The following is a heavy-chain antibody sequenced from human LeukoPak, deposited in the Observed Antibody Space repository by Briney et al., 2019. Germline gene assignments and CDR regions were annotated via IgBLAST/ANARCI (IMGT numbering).Heavy chain of an antibody. D-gene: IGHD6-13*01. V-gene: IGHV4-30-4*08. CDR3: ARVAAAADWFDP. J-gene: IGHJ5*02. CDR1: GGSFSGYY. CDR2: IYYSGST. Sequence: SETLSLTCAVYGGSFSGYYWSWIRQPPGKGLEWIGYIYYSGSTYYNPSLKSRVTISVDTSKNQFSLKLSSVTAADTAVYYCARVAAAADWFDPWGQGTLVTVSS.